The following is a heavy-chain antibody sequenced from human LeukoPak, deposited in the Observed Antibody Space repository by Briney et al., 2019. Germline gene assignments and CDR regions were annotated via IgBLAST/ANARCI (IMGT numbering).Heavy chain of an antibody. V-gene: IGHV3-30*02. J-gene: IGHJ6*03. CDR2: IRYDGSNK. D-gene: IGHD6-19*01. Sequence: GGSLTLSCAASGFTLSSYDIHWVRQAPGKGLEWVAFIRYDGSNKYYADSVRGRFTISRDNSKNTLYLQMNSLRAEDTAVYFCAKGSKAVLFTRDHYMDVWGKGTTVSISS. CDR3: AKGSKAVLFTRDHYMDV. CDR1: GFTLSSYD.